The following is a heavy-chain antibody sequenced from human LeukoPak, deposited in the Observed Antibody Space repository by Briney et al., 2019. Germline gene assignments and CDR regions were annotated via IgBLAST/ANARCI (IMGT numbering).Heavy chain of an antibody. J-gene: IGHJ4*02. Sequence: ASVRVSCKASGYTFTTYDINRVRQVTGQGLEWMGWMNPNSGNTGFAQKFQDRVTMTRDTSISTAYMELSGLTSEDTAIYFCVRRGWVRGYSRSLFGYWGQGTLVTVSS. CDR1: GYTFTTYD. CDR2: MNPNSGNT. D-gene: IGHD5-12*01. V-gene: IGHV1-8*01. CDR3: VRRGWVRGYSRSLFGY.